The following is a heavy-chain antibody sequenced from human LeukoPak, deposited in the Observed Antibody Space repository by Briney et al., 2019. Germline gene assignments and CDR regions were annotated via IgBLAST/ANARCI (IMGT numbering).Heavy chain of an antibody. CDR2: IRSRDGTV. CDR1: GFTFSYYS. CDR3: VRDHAYAFDI. Sequence: HAGGSLRLSCVASGFTFSYYSMNWARQAPGKGLEWTSYIRSRDGTVSYADSVKGRFTISTDTAKSSLFLQMNGLSADDTAVYYCVRDHAYAFDIWGQGTMVTVSS. V-gene: IGHV3-48*01. J-gene: IGHJ3*02.